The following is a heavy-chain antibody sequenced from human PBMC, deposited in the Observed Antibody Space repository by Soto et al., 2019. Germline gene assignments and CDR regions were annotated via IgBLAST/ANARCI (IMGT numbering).Heavy chain of an antibody. CDR1: GYTFTSYY. V-gene: IGHV1-46*01. CDR3: ARDGGNMWGYFDH. Sequence: ASVKVSCKASGYTFTSYYMHWVRQAPGQGLEWMGIINPTGDRINYAEKFEGRVTMTTDTSTSTVSMELTSLRLEDTAVYYCARDGGNMWGYFDHWGQGSLVTVSS. J-gene: IGHJ4*02. CDR2: INPTGDRI. D-gene: IGHD7-27*01.